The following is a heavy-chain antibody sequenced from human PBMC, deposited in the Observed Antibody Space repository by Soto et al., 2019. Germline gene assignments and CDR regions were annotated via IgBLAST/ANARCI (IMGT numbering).Heavy chain of an antibody. CDR1: GFHFRSDG. Sequence: GGSLRLSCAASGFHFRSDGMNWVRQTTHKGLEWVSSISSSGTSIHYADSVRGRFIISRDNDKKSVFLQMNSLRADDTAVYFCARDLRYSGSFHFASWGQGALVTVS. D-gene: IGHD5-12*01. CDR3: ARDLRYSGSFHFAS. J-gene: IGHJ4*02. CDR2: ISSSGTSI. V-gene: IGHV3-21*01.